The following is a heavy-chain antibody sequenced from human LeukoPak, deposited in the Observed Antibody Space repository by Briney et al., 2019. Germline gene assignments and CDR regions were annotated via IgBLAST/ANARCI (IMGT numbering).Heavy chain of an antibody. CDR3: AKGHDMIRGLIDY. CDR1: GFTFSSYG. J-gene: IGHJ4*02. Sequence: GGSLRLSCAASGFTFSSYGMHWVRQAPGKGLEWVAVISYDGSNKYYADSVKGRFTISRDNSKNTLYLQMGSLRAEDMAVYYCAKGHDMIRGLIDYWGQGTLVTVSS. CDR2: ISYDGSNK. V-gene: IGHV3-30*18. D-gene: IGHD3-10*01.